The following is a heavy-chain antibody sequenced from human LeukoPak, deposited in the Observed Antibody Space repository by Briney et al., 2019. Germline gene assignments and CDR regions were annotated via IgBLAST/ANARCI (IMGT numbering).Heavy chain of an antibody. CDR1: GGSISSGGYS. J-gene: IGHJ4*02. Sequence: SETLSLTCAVSGGSISSGGYSWSWIRQPPGKGLEWIGYIYYSGSTYYNPSLKSRVTISVDTSKNQFSLKLSSVTAADTGVYYCARAHYDSSGYYSYYFDYWGQGTLVTVSS. CDR3: ARAHYDSSGYYSYYFDY. CDR2: IYYSGST. V-gene: IGHV4-30-4*07. D-gene: IGHD3-22*01.